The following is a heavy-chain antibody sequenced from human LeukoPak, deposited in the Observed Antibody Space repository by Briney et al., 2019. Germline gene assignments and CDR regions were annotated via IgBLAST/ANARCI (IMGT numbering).Heavy chain of an antibody. V-gene: IGHV3-30-3*01. D-gene: IGHD1-26*01. CDR2: ISYDGSNK. J-gene: IGHJ4*02. CDR3: ARGYSESYMGLYYFDY. Sequence: GGSLRLSCAASGFTFSSYAMHWVRQAPGKGLEWVAVISYDGSNKYYADSVKGRFTISRDNSKNTLYLQMNSLRAEDTAVYYCARGYSESYMGLYYFDYWGQGTLITVSS. CDR1: GFTFSSYA.